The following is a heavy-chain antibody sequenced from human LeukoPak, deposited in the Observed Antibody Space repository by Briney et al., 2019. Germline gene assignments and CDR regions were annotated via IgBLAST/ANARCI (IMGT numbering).Heavy chain of an antibody. V-gene: IGHV3-7*01. D-gene: IGHD3-10*01. CDR3: VRDFLGESGAGGP. Sequence: GGSLRLSCAASGFTFSSYWMSWVRQAPGKGLEWVANIGQDGSEKNYVDSVKGRFTISRDNAENALYLQMNTLRPEDTAVYYCVRDFLGESGAGGPWGQGTLVTVSS. CDR2: IGQDGSEK. CDR1: GFTFSSYW. J-gene: IGHJ5*02.